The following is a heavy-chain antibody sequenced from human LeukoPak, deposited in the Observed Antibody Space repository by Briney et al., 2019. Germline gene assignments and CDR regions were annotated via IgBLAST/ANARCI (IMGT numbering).Heavy chain of an antibody. CDR2: ISSTGGST. Sequence: GGSLRLSCAASGFTFSSYAMHWVRQAPGKGLEYVSAISSTGGSTYYANSVKGRFTISRDNSKNTLYLQMGSLRAEDMAVYYCAKPPEGYSYGFFDYWGQGTLVTVSS. D-gene: IGHD5-18*01. J-gene: IGHJ4*02. CDR1: GFTFSSYA. V-gene: IGHV3-64*01. CDR3: AKPPEGYSYGFFDY.